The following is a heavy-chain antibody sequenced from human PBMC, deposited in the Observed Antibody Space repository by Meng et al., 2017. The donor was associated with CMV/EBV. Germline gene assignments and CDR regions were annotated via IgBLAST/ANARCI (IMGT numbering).Heavy chain of an antibody. CDR1: GYTFTSYD. V-gene: IGHV1-8*03. Sequence: ASVKVSCKASGYTFTSYDINWVRQATGQGLEGMGWMNPNSGNTGHAQKFQGRVTITRNTSISTAYMVLSSLRSEDTAVYYCARGGYGSGVPYGMDVWGQGTTVTVSS. CDR3: ARGGYGSGVPYGMDV. D-gene: IGHD3-10*01. CDR2: MNPNSGNT. J-gene: IGHJ6*02.